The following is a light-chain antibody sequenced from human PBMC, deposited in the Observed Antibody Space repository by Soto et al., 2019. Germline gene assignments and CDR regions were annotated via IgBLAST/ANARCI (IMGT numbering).Light chain of an antibody. J-gene: IGKJ1*01. CDR3: HPRQSWPRT. CDR1: QYINTR. Sequence: EIVLTQSPATLSSLPGDRVTLSFSASQYINTRLAWYQHRPGQAPRLLIYQTSLRAAGIPARFSARGSGTDFTLTISDVQPEYFALYYCHPRQSWPRTVGQGTKVYI. CDR2: QTS. V-gene: IGKV3-11*01.